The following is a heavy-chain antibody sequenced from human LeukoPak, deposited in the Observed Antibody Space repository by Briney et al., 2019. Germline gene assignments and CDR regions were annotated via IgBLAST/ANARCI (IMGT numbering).Heavy chain of an antibody. D-gene: IGHD2-15*01. CDR3: ARNLGYCSGGSCSRGMV. CDR1: GFTFSSYW. Sequence: GGSLRLSCAASGFTFSSYWMSWVHQAPGKGLEWVANIKQDGSEKYYVDSVKGRFTISRDNAKNSLYLQMNSLRAEDTAVYYCARNLGYCSGGSCSRGMVWGQGTLVTVSS. J-gene: IGHJ4*02. CDR2: IKQDGSEK. V-gene: IGHV3-7*01.